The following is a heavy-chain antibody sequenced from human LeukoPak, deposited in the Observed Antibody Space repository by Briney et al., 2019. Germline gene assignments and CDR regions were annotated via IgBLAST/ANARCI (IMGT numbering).Heavy chain of an antibody. CDR2: ISSGSGSTI. D-gene: IGHD4-23*01. V-gene: IGHV3-48*03. CDR1: GFTFSSFE. J-gene: IGHJ4*02. CDR3: ARVGTYGGNY. Sequence: GGSLRLSCAASGFTFSSFEMSWVRQAPGKGLEWVSYISSGSGSTIYYAYSVKGPFTISRDNAKNSMYLKMNSLRAEDTAVYYCARVGTYGGNYWGQGTLVTVSS.